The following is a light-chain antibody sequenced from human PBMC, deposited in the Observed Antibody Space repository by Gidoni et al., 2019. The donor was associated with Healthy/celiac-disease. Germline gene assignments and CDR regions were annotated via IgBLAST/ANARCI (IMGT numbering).Light chain of an antibody. CDR2: GAS. V-gene: IGKV3-20*01. CDR3: QQYGSSL. CDR1: QSVSSSY. Sequence: EIVLTQSPGTLSLSPGERATLSCRASQSVSSSYLAWYQQKPGQAPRLLIYGASSRATGIPDRFSGSGSGTGFTLTISRLGPEGFAVYYCQQYGSSLFXQXTKLEIK. J-gene: IGKJ2*01.